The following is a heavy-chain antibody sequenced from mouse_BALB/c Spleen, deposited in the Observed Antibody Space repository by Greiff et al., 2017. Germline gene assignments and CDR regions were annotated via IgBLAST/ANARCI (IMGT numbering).Heavy chain of an antibody. D-gene: IGHD3-1*01. J-gene: IGHJ2*01. Sequence: EVMLVESGGGLVQPGGSLKLSCAASGFTFSSYGMSWVRQTPDKRLELVATINSNGGSTYYPDSVKGRFTISRDNAKNTLYLQMSSLKSEDTAMYYGARDRGDEGNIDYWGQGTTLTVSS. V-gene: IGHV5-6-3*01. CDR2: INSNGGST. CDR3: ARDRGDEGNIDY. CDR1: GFTFSSYG.